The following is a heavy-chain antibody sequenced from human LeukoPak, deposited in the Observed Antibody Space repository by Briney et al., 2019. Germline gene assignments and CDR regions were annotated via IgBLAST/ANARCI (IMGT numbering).Heavy chain of an antibody. CDR2: IYYSGST. Sequence: TSETLSLTCTVSGGSISSYYWSWIRQPPGKGLEWIGYIYYSGSTNYNPSLKSRVTISVDTSKNQFSLKLSSVTAADTAVYYCATARAAATTRCFDYWGQGTLVTVSS. V-gene: IGHV4-59*12. CDR3: ATARAAATTRCFDY. J-gene: IGHJ4*02. CDR1: GGSISSYY. D-gene: IGHD1-1*01.